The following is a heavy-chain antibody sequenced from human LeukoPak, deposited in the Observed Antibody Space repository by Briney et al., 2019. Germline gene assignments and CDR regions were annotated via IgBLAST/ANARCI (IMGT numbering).Heavy chain of an antibody. Sequence: GGSLRLSCAASGFTVSSNYMSWVRQAPGKGLEWVSILYSGGSSYYADSVKGRFTISRGNPKNTLYLQMNSLRAEDTAVYYCARAMRVAAAEYFFDYWGQGTLVTVSS. J-gene: IGHJ4*02. CDR3: ARAMRVAAAEYFFDY. V-gene: IGHV3-53*01. CDR1: GFTVSSNY. CDR2: LYSGGSS. D-gene: IGHD6-13*01.